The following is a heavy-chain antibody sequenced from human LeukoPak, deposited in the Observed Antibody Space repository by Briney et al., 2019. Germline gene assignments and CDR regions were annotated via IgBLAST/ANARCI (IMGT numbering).Heavy chain of an antibody. Sequence: GGSLRLSCAASGFTFDDYAMHWVRQAPGKGLEWVSGISWNSFSIGYADSVKGRFTISRDNAKNSLYLQMNSLRAEDTALYYCAKSSGNYLNYYYYMDDWGKGTTVTISS. CDR1: GFTFDDYA. V-gene: IGHV3-9*01. J-gene: IGHJ6*03. CDR3: AKSSGNYLNYYYYMDD. D-gene: IGHD3-10*01. CDR2: ISWNSFSI.